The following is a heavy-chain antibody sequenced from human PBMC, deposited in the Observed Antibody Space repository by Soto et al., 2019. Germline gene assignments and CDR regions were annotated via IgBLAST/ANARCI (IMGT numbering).Heavy chain of an antibody. Sequence: PGESLKISCKGSGYSFASYWIGWVRQMPGKGLEWMGVIYPGDSDTRCSPSFQGQVTISADKSIGTAYLQWSSLKASDTAMYYCARRGDSGYEYFDYWGQGTQVTVSS. CDR3: ARRGDSGYEYFDY. D-gene: IGHD5-12*01. V-gene: IGHV5-51*01. CDR1: GYSFASYW. J-gene: IGHJ4*02. CDR2: IYPGDSDT.